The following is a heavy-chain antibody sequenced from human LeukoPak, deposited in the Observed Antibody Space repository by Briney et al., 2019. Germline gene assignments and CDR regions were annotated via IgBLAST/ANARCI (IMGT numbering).Heavy chain of an antibody. D-gene: IGHD2-2*02. CDR3: ARNPAYCTSTSCYNDY. V-gene: IGHV1-2*02. J-gene: IGHJ4*02. CDR1: GYTFTIYY. CDR2: INPNSGGT. Sequence: ASVKVSCKASGYTFTIYYMRWVRQAPGQGLEWMGWINPNSGGTSYARRFQGRVTMTRDTSISTAYMELSRLTSDDTAVYYCARNPAYCTSTSCYNDYWGQGTLVTVSS.